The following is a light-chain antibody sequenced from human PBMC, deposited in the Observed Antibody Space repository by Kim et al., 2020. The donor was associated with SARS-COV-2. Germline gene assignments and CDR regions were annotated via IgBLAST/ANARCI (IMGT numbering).Light chain of an antibody. Sequence: EIVLTQSPGTLSLSPGERATLSCRASQGVSSNNLVWYQQKPGQAPRLLIYGASRRATGIPDRFSGSGSGTDFTLTISRLEPEDFAVYYCQQYGSSPLTFGGGTKLEI. CDR1: QGVSSNN. CDR2: GAS. J-gene: IGKJ4*01. CDR3: QQYGSSPLT. V-gene: IGKV3-20*01.